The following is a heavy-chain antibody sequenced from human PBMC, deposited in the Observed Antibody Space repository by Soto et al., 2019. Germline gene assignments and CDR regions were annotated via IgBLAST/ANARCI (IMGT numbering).Heavy chain of an antibody. CDR3: ATSPSSAITYYFDY. CDR1: GYTFTSYA. D-gene: IGHD1-20*01. V-gene: IGHV1-3*01. CDR2: INAGNGNT. Sequence: ASVKVSCKASGYTFTSYAMHWVRQAPGQRLEWMGWINAGNGNTKYSQKFQGRVTITRDTSASTAYMELSSLRSEDTAVYYCATSPSSAITYYFDYGGQGTLVTVSS. J-gene: IGHJ4*02.